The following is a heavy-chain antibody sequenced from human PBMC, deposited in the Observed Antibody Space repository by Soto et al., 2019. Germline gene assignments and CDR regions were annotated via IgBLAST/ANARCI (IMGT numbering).Heavy chain of an antibody. CDR1: GYTFTGYY. J-gene: IGHJ6*02. Sequence: ASVKVSCKASGYTFTGYYMHWVRQAPGQGLEWMGWTNPNSGGTNYAQKFQGRVTMTRDTSISTAYMELSRLRSDDTAVYYCARDHGREFWSPPYHYYAMDVWGQGTPVTVSS. D-gene: IGHD3-3*01. CDR3: ARDHGREFWSPPYHYYAMDV. V-gene: IGHV1-2*02. CDR2: TNPNSGGT.